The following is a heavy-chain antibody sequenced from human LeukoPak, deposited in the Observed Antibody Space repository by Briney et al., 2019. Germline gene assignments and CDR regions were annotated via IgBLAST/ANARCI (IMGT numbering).Heavy chain of an antibody. CDR3: ARGTSWFGELRYYGMDV. J-gene: IGHJ6*02. Sequence: ASVKVSCKASGYTFTSYDINWVRQATGQGLEWMRWMNPNSGNTGYAQKFQGRVTMTRNTSISTAYMELSSLRSEDTAVYYCARGTSWFGELRYYGMDVWGQGTTVTVSS. V-gene: IGHV1-8*01. CDR1: GYTFTSYD. D-gene: IGHD3-10*01. CDR2: MNPNSGNT.